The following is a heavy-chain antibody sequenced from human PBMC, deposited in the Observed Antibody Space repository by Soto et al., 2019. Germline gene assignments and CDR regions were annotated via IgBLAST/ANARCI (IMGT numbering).Heavy chain of an antibody. D-gene: IGHD2-2*01. J-gene: IGHJ6*04. CDR1: GYTLTELS. Sequence: ASVKVSCKVSGYTLTELSMHWVRQAPGKGLEWMGGFDPEDGETIYAQKFQGRVTMTEDTSTDTAYMELSSLRSEDTAVYYCATEVGGSSTSCCTGYYYYGMAVWGKGTTVTVSS. CDR3: ATEVGGSSTSCCTGYYYYGMAV. V-gene: IGHV1-24*01. CDR2: FDPEDGET.